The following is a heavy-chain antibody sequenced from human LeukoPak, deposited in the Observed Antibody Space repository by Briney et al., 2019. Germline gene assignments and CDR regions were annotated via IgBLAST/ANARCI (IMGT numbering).Heavy chain of an antibody. CDR2: ISSDSGHI. CDR3: AKDRWGPVGYDKSDFDY. V-gene: IGHV3-21*04. Sequence: GGSLRLSCAASGFTFTDYSMNWVRQAPGKGLEWDSTISSDSGHIYYADSVKGRFTISRDNAENSLYLQINSLRAEDTALYYCAKDRWGPVGYDKSDFDYWGQGTLVTVSS. J-gene: IGHJ4*02. D-gene: IGHD2-8*02. CDR1: GFTFTDYS.